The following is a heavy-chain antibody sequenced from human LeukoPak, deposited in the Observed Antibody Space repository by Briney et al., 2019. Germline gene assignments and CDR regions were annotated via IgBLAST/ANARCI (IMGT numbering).Heavy chain of an antibody. CDR1: GGSISSNIYY. J-gene: IGHJ3*02. V-gene: IGHV4-39*01. CDR3: ARPRGGSYTDAFDI. CDR2: IHYSGNT. Sequence: SETLSLTCTVSGGSISSNIYYWGWIRQPPGKGLEWIGSIHYSGNTYYNPSLKSRVTISVDTSKNQFSLKLSSLTAADTAVYYCARPRGGSYTDAFDIWGQGTMVAVSS. D-gene: IGHD1-26*01.